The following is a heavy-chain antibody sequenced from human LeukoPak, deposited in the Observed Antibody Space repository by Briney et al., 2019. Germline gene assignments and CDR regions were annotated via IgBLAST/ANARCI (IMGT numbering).Heavy chain of an antibody. D-gene: IGHD6-13*01. CDR2: ISSSSRDI. Sequence: PGGSLRLSCAASGFTFNNYNMNWVRQAPGKGLEWVSSISSSSRDIHYADSVKGRFTISRDNAKNSLDLQMNSLRAADTAVYYCVRDPSYGSSWYYYMDVWGKGTTVTVSS. V-gene: IGHV3-21*01. J-gene: IGHJ6*03. CDR3: VRDPSYGSSWYYYMDV. CDR1: GFTFNNYN.